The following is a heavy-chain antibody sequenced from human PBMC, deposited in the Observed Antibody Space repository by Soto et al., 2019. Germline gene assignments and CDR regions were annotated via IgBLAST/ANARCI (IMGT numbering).Heavy chain of an antibody. V-gene: IGHV4-30-2*01. CDR3: ARAEPVTTGRASQLQRPWYFDL. J-gene: IGHJ2*01. CDR1: GGSISSGGYS. Sequence: QLQLQESGSGLVKPSQTLSLTCAVSGGSISSGGYSWSWIRQPPGKGLEWIGYIYHSGSTYYNPSLKSRVPISVDRSKNQFSLKLSSVTAADTAVYYCARAEPVTTGRASQLQRPWYFDLWGRGTLVTVSS. CDR2: IYHSGST. D-gene: IGHD4-17*01.